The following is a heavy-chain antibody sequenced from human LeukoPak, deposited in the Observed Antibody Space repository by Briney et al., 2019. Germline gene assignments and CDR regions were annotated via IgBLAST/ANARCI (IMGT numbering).Heavy chain of an antibody. V-gene: IGHV1-24*01. J-gene: IGHJ4*02. D-gene: IGHD4-17*01. CDR2: FDPEDGET. CDR3: ASRSVVDGDYVPFDY. Sequence: ASVKVSCKVSGYTLTELSMHWVRQAPGKGLEWMGGFDPEDGETIYAQKFQGRVTMTEDTSTDTAYTELSSLRSEDTAVYYCASRSVVDGDYVPFDYWGQGTLVTVSS. CDR1: GYTLTELS.